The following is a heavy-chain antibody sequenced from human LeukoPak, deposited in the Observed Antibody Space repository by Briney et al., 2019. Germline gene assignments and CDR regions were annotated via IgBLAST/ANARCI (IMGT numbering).Heavy chain of an antibody. CDR1: GYTVTGYY. J-gene: IGHJ6*02. D-gene: IGHD6-19*01. CDR2: INPNSGGT. Sequence: GASVKVSCKASGYTVTGYYMHWVRQAPGQGLEWMGWINPNSGGTNYAQKFQGRVTMTRDTSISTAYMELSRLRSDDTAVYYCASTSLPIAVVGDYYYGMDVWGQGTTVTVSS. CDR3: ASTSLPIAVVGDYYYGMDV. V-gene: IGHV1-2*02.